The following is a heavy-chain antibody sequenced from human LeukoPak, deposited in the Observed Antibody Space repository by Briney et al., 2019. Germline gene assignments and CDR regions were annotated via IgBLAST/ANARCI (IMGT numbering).Heavy chain of an antibody. CDR3: ARQRWGSYYDSSGSPPYFDY. CDR1: GYSFTSYW. J-gene: IGHJ4*02. Sequence: GESLKISCKGSGYSFTSYWFGWVRLMPGKGLEWMGIIYPADSDTIYSPSFQGQVTISADKSISTAYLQWSSLKASDTAMYYCARQRWGSYYDSSGSPPYFDYWGQGTLVTVSS. CDR2: IYPADSDT. D-gene: IGHD3-22*01. V-gene: IGHV5-51*01.